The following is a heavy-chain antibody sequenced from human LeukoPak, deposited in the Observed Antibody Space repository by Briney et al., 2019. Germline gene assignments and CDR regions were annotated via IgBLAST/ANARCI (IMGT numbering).Heavy chain of an antibody. CDR1: GFTFSSYS. CDR2: ISSSSSYI. D-gene: IGHD4-11*01. Sequence: GGSLRLSCAASGFTFSSYSMNWVRQAPGKGLEWVSSISSSSSYIYYADSVKGRFTISRDNAKNSLYLQMNSLRAEDTAVYYCARAGWDDYSNYGIDYWGQGNLVTVSS. J-gene: IGHJ4*02. V-gene: IGHV3-21*01. CDR3: ARAGWDDYSNYGIDY.